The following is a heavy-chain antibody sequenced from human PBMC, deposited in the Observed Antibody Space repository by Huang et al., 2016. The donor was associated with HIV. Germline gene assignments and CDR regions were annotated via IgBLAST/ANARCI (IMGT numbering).Heavy chain of an antibody. CDR3: ARHAIRYDFWSGYFHY. J-gene: IGHJ4*02. Sequence: QLQLQESGPGLVKPSETLSLTCTVSGDSISSSSYYWGWSRQPPGKGLEWIGGIYYRVSTYYNPSLNGRVTISVDTSKNQFSLKLGSVTAADTAVYYCARHAIRYDFWSGYFHYWGQGTLVTVSS. D-gene: IGHD3-3*01. V-gene: IGHV4-39*01. CDR2: IYYRVST. CDR1: GDSISSSSYY.